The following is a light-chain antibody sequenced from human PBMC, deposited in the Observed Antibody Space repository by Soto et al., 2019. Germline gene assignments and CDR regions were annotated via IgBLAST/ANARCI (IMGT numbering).Light chain of an antibody. Sequence: QSVLTQPPSASGTPGQRTTISCSGSSSNIGSNPVNWYQQFPGMAPKLVIYGSNQRPSGVPDRFSGSKSGTSASLAIIGLQSEDEADYFCAVWDDSLDGAVFGGGTQLTVL. J-gene: IGLJ7*01. CDR1: SSNIGSNP. CDR3: AVWDDSLDGAV. V-gene: IGLV1-44*01. CDR2: GSN.